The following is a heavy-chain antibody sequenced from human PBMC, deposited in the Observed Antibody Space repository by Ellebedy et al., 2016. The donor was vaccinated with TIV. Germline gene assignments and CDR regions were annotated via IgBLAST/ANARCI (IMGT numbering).Heavy chain of an antibody. D-gene: IGHD3-16*01. CDR3: ARGPLWGGSGMDV. Sequence: PGGSLRLSCGGSGFTFSDYAIHWVRQAPGKGLEWVAVISYDGDNKSYADSVKGRFTISRDDSKKTLYLQMNTMRLEDTAVYYCARGPLWGGSGMDVWGQGTTVIVSS. CDR2: ISYDGDNK. V-gene: IGHV3-30-3*01. J-gene: IGHJ6*02. CDR1: GFTFSDYA.